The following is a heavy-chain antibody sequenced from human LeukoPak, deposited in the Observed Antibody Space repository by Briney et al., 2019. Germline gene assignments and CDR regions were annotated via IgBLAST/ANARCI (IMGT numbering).Heavy chain of an antibody. CDR2: IYPGDSDT. CDR3: AGQDIVVVATTTRAFDI. V-gene: IGHV5-51*01. Sequence: GESLKISCKGSGYTFTSYWITWVRQMPGKGLEWMGIIYPGDSDTKYSPSFQGQVTISADKCISTAYPQCSSMKASDTAMYYCAGQDIVVVATTTRAFDIWGQGTMVTVSS. CDR1: GYTFTSYW. J-gene: IGHJ3*02. D-gene: IGHD2-15*01.